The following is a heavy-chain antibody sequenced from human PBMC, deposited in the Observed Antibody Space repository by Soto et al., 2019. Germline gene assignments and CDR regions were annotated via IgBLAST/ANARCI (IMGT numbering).Heavy chain of an antibody. Sequence: PGGSLRLSCAASGFTFSIYGMHWVRQAPGKGLEWVAVISFDGSNIHYADSVEGRFTISRDNSKNTLYLQMNSLRLEDTAVYYCAKKTPGGSLSPPDSWGQGTLVTVSS. V-gene: IGHV3-30*18. J-gene: IGHJ4*02. CDR3: AKKTPGGSLSPPDS. CDR2: ISFDGSNI. CDR1: GFTFSIYG. D-gene: IGHD5-12*01.